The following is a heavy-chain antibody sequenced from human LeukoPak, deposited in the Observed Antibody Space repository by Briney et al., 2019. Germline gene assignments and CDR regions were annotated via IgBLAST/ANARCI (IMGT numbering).Heavy chain of an antibody. CDR3: ARVRYYDSSGYYYYFDY. CDR1: GGSISSYY. Sequence: SETLSLTRTVSGGSISSYYWSWIRQPPGKGLEWIGYIYYSGSTNYNPSLKSRVTISVDTSKNQFSLKLSSVTAADTAVYYCARVRYYDSSGYYYYFDYWGQGTLVTVSS. CDR2: IYYSGST. D-gene: IGHD3-22*01. V-gene: IGHV4-59*01. J-gene: IGHJ4*02.